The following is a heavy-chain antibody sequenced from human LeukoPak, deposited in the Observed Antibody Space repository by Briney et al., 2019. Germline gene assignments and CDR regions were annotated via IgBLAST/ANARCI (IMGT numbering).Heavy chain of an antibody. CDR2: IDPHSGGT. J-gene: IGHJ5*02. CDR1: GYTFTAYY. D-gene: IGHD1-1*01. Sequence: ASVKVSCKASGYTFTAYYMHWVRQAPGQGLEWMGWIDPHSGGTNYAQKFQGRVTMTRDTSISTVYMEVSSLRSDDTALYYCARAFGRIETGIKGYWFDPWGQGTLITVSS. V-gene: IGHV1-2*02. CDR3: ARAFGRIETGIKGYWFDP.